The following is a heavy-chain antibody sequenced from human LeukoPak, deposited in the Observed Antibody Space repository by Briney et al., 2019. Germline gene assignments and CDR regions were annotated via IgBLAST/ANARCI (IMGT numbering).Heavy chain of an antibody. Sequence: GGSLRLSCAASGFTFSSYAMHWVRQAPGKGLEYVSAISSNGGSTYYANSVKGRFTISRDNSKNTLYLQMGSLGAEDMAVYYCARSPDWFHMDVWGKVATVTVAS. CDR1: GFTFSSYA. V-gene: IGHV3-64*01. CDR3: ARSPDWFHMDV. J-gene: IGHJ6*03. CDR2: ISSNGGST. D-gene: IGHD3-9*01.